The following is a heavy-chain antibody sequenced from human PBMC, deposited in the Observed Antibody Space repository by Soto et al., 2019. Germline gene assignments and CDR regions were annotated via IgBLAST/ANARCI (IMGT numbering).Heavy chain of an antibody. D-gene: IGHD6-19*01. J-gene: IGHJ6*03. CDR1: GYSFTNYG. CDR2: ISAYNGNT. CDR3: ARDRGVAPPVAGNTHYYYYMDV. V-gene: IGHV1-18*01. Sequence: QDQLVQSGVEVKKPGASVKVSCKASGYSFTNYGITWLRQAPGQGFEWMGWISAYNGNTNYAQKFQGRVTFANDAFPRTAYLELRSRRSDDTAVYYCARDRGVAPPVAGNTHYYYYMDVWGKGTTVTVSS.